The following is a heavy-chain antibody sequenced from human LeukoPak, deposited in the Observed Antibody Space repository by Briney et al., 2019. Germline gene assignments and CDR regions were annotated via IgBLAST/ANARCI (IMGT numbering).Heavy chain of an antibody. CDR3: ASWSYGSAAGQDY. V-gene: IGHV4-39*01. CDR2: IYYSGST. CDR1: GGSISSSSYY. Sequence: SETLSLTCTVSGGSISSSSYYWGWIRQPPGKGLEWIGSIYYSGSTYYNPSLKSRVTISVDTSKNQFSLKLSSVTAADTAVYYCASWSYGSAAGQDYWGQGTLVTVSS. D-gene: IGHD3-10*01. J-gene: IGHJ4*02.